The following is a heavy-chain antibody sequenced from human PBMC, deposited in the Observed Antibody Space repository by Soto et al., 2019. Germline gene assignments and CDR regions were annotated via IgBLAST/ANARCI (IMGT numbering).Heavy chain of an antibody. CDR1: GCTFDDYA. D-gene: IGHD6-6*01. CDR2: ISWNSGSI. CDR3: AKDAARRPPQYYYYYYMDV. Sequence: EVQLVESGGGLVQPGRYLRLSCAASGCTFDDYAMHWVRQAPGKGLEWVSGISWNSGSIGYADSVKGRFTISRDNAKNSLYLQMNSLRAEDTALYYCAKDAARRPPQYYYYYYMDVWGKGTTVTVSS. J-gene: IGHJ6*03. V-gene: IGHV3-9*01.